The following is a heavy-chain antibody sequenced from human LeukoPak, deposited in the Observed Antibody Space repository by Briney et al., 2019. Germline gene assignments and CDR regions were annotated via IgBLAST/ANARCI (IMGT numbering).Heavy chain of an antibody. CDR1: GGSFSGYY. D-gene: IGHD6-13*01. V-gene: IGHV4-34*01. Sequence: SETLSLTCAVYGGSFSGYYWSWIRQPPGKGLEWIGEINHSGSTNYNPSLKSRVTISVDTSKNQFSLKLSSVTAADTAVYYCARGRTGYSSSWVFDPWGQGTLATVSS. J-gene: IGHJ5*02. CDR2: INHSGST. CDR3: ARGRTGYSSSWVFDP.